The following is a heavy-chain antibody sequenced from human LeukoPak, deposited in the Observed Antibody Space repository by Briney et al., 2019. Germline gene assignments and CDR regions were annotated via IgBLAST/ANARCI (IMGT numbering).Heavy chain of an antibody. D-gene: IGHD1-26*01. Sequence: PGGSLRLSCAVSGFTFSSYLMHWVRQAPGKGLVWVSRINSDGSSTDYADSVKGRFTISRDNAKNTLYLQMNSLRADDTALYYRVREPDGGRYYQYGMDVWGQGTTVTVSS. CDR3: VREPDGGRYYQYGMDV. CDR2: INSDGSST. V-gene: IGHV3-74*01. CDR1: GFTFSSYL. J-gene: IGHJ6*02.